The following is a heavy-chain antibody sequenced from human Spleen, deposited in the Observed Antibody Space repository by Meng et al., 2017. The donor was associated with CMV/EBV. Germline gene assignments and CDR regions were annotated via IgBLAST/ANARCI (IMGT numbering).Heavy chain of an antibody. CDR2: IYHSGST. V-gene: IGHV4-4*02. J-gene: IGHJ4*02. CDR1: GGPISSSNW. D-gene: IGHD2-21*02. CDR3: ARVVTALWGYYFDY. Sequence: QVQREAAVPGLVKPSGTLSLTCAVSGGPISSSNWWSWVRPPPGKGLEWIGEIYHSGSTNYNPSLKSRVTISVDKSKNQFSLKLSSVTAADTAVYYCARVVTALWGYYFDYWGQGTLVTVSS.